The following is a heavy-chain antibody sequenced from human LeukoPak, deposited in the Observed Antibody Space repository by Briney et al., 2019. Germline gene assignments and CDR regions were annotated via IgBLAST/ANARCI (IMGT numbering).Heavy chain of an antibody. V-gene: IGHV1-2*02. CDR3: ARDWARDTMIVEK. CDR2: INPNSGGT. J-gene: IGHJ4*02. D-gene: IGHD3-22*01. Sequence: ASVKVSCKASGYTFTGYYMHWVRQAPGQGLEWMGWINPNSGGTNYAQKFQGRVTMTRDTSISTAYMELSRLRSDDTAVYYCARDWARDTMIVEKWGQGTLVTVSP. CDR1: GYTFTGYY.